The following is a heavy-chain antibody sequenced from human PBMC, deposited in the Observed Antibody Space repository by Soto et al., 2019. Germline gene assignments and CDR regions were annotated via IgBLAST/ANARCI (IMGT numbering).Heavy chain of an antibody. CDR1: GCSISSSSYY. D-gene: IGHD3-10*01. V-gene: IGHV4-39*01. CDR3: ARHPAYGSGSHNWFDP. Sequence: QLQLQESGPGLVKPSETLSLTCTVSGCSISSSSYYWGWVRQPQGKGLEWIGGIYSSVSTYYNPSLKSRVTITVDTSKNQFSLKLSSVTAADTAVYYCARHPAYGSGSHNWFDPWGQGTLVTVSS. J-gene: IGHJ5*02. CDR2: IYSSVST.